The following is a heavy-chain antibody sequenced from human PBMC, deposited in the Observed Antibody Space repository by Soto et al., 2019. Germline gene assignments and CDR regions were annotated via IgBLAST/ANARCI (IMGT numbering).Heavy chain of an antibody. Sequence: EVQLVESGGGLVQPGGSLKLSCAASGFTFSGSAMHWVRQASGKGLEWVGRIRSKANSYATAYAASVKGRFTISRDDSKNTAYLQMNSLKTEDTAVYYCTGGYCSGGRCYPTYGMDVWGQGTTVTVSS. CDR1: GFTFSGSA. V-gene: IGHV3-73*02. CDR2: IRSKANSYAT. D-gene: IGHD2-15*01. CDR3: TGGYCSGGRCYPTYGMDV. J-gene: IGHJ6*02.